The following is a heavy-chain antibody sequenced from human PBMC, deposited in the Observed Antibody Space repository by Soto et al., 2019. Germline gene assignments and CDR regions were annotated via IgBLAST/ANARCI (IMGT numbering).Heavy chain of an antibody. J-gene: IGHJ5*02. CDR3: AKDVGGDYCSSTSCYNPAFDP. V-gene: IGHV3-23*01. CDR1: GFTFSSYA. CDR2: ISGSGGST. D-gene: IGHD2-2*02. Sequence: PGGSLRLSCAASGFTFSSYAMSWVRQAPGKGLEWVSAISGSGGSTYYADSVKGRFTISRDNSKNTLYLQMNSLRAEDTAVYYCAKDVGGDYCSSTSCYNPAFDPWGQGTLVTVSS.